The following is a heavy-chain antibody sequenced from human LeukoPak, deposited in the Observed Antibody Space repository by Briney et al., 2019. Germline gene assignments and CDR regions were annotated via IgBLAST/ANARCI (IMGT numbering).Heavy chain of an antibody. D-gene: IGHD3-16*01. CDR1: GFTFSSYG. J-gene: IGHJ5*02. CDR3: AKADLPDLSIMITFGGVGPLSFDP. Sequence: TGGSLRLSCAASGFTFSSYGMHWVRQAPGKGLEWVAVIWYDGSNKYYADSVKGRFTISRDNSKNTLYLQMNSLRAEDTAVYYCAKADLPDLSIMITFGGVGPLSFDPWGQGTLVTVSS. CDR2: IWYDGSNK. V-gene: IGHV3-33*06.